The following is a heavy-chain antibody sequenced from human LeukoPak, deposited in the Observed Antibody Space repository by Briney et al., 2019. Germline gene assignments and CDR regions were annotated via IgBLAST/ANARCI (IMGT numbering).Heavy chain of an antibody. CDR2: IIPILGVA. V-gene: IGHV1-69*02. J-gene: IGHJ4*02. Sequence: SVKVSCKASGGTFSSYTISWVRQAPGQGLEWMGRIIPILGVANYAQKFQGRVTITADKSTSTAYMELSSLRSEDTAVYYCARGPVEYNWNYEAGWGQGTLVTVSS. CDR1: GGTFSSYT. CDR3: ARGPVEYNWNYEAG. D-gene: IGHD1-7*01.